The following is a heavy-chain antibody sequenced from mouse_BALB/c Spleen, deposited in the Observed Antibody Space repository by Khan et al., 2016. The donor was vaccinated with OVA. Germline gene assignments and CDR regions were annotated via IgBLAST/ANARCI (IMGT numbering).Heavy chain of an antibody. D-gene: IGHD2-14*01. CDR3: ARGGYSGFAY. CDR1: GYTFSDYV. J-gene: IGHJ3*01. Sequence: QVQLKESGPELVKPGASLKVSCKASGYTFSDYVIGWVKKRTGQGLEWIGDIFPGSGTPYYNEKFKDKATLTADKSSSTAYMQLSSLTSEDSAVYFWARGGYSGFAYWGQGTLVTVSA. V-gene: IGHV1-77*01. CDR2: IFPGSGTP.